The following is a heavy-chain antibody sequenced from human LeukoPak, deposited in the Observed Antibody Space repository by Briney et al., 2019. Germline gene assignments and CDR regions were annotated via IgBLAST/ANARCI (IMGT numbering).Heavy chain of an antibody. J-gene: IGHJ5*02. CDR2: ISYDGSNK. D-gene: IGHD3-3*01. Sequence: GGSLRLSCAASGFTFSSYGMHWVRQAPGKGLEWVAVISYDGSNKYYADSVKGRFTISRDNSKNTLYLQMNSLRAEDTAVYYCARSYYDFWRATFDPWGQGTLDTVSS. CDR1: GFTFSSYG. CDR3: ARSYYDFWRATFDP. V-gene: IGHV3-30*03.